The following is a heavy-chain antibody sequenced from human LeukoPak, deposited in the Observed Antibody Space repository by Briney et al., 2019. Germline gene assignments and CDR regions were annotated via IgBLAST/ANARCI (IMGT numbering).Heavy chain of an antibody. CDR2: MFYSGNT. CDR3: AREGLVDYDFWSGYYIPRFDY. J-gene: IGHJ4*02. CDR1: GASITSYH. Sequence: SETLSLTCTVSGASITSYHWSWIRQPAGKGLEWIGRMFYSGNTDYNPSLKSRLTMSIDTSKNQFSLKLSSVTAADTAVYYCAREGLVDYDFWSGYYIPRFDYWGQGTLVTVSS. V-gene: IGHV4-4*07. D-gene: IGHD3-3*01.